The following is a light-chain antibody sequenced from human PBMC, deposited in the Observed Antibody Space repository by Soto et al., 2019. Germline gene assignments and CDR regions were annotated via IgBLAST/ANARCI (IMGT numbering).Light chain of an antibody. CDR3: QHYNSYSEA. V-gene: IGKV1-5*03. J-gene: IGKJ1*01. CDR2: KAS. Sequence: IQLTQSPSTLSGSVGDSVTITCRASLTISRWLAWYQQKPRKAPKLLIYKASTLKSGVPSRFSGSGSGTEFTRTISSLQPDDFATYYCQHYNSYSEAFGQGTKVDIK. CDR1: LTISRW.